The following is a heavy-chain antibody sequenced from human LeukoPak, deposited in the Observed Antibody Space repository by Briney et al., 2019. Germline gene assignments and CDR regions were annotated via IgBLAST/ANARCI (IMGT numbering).Heavy chain of an antibody. J-gene: IGHJ4*02. D-gene: IGHD4-17*01. CDR3: ARGPTVTTTGRYFDY. Sequence: SETLSLTCAVYGGSFSGYYWSWIRQPPGKGLEWIGEINHSGSTNYNPSLKSRVTISVDTSKNQFSLKLSSVTAADTAVYYGARGPTVTTTGRYFDYWGQGTLVTVSS. V-gene: IGHV4-34*01. CDR2: INHSGST. CDR1: GGSFSGYY.